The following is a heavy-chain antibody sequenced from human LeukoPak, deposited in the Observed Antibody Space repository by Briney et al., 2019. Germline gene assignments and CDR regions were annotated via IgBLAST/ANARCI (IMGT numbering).Heavy chain of an antibody. J-gene: IGHJ4*02. V-gene: IGHV1-46*03. CDR3: AGETDAFDY. Sequence: ASVKVSCKASGHTFTSNFVHWVRQAPGQGLEWMAVLNPSDGDTTYAQKFQGGITMTRDTSTGTVYMELGSLRSEDTAVYYCAGETDAFDYWGQGTLVTVSS. CDR2: LNPSDGDT. CDR1: GHTFTSNF.